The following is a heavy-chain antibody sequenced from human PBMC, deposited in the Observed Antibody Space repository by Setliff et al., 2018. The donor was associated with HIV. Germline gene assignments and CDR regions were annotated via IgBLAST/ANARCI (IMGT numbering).Heavy chain of an antibody. D-gene: IGHD3-10*01. V-gene: IGHV3-43D*04. CDR1: GFTFDDYA. J-gene: IGHJ4*02. Sequence: GGSLRLSCAASGFTFDDYAMYWVRQALGKGLEWVSLINWAGSRTFYAESVRGRFTTSRDNSKNFLYLEMNSLRDDDTALYFCAKSTGSVLGTYYFDNWGQGTLVTVSS. CDR2: INWAGSRT. CDR3: AKSTGSVLGTYYFDN.